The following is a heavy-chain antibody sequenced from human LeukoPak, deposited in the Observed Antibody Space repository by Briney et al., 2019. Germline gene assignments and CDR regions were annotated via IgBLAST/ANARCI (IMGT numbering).Heavy chain of an antibody. Sequence: PGRSLRLSCAASGFTFSSYGMHWVRQAPGKGLEWVAVISYDGSNKYYADSVKGRFTISRDNSKNTLYLQMNSLRAEDTAVYYCAKGGGWLQLSATDYWGQGTLVTVSS. CDR3: AKGGGWLQLSATDY. CDR1: GFTFSSYG. CDR2: ISYDGSNK. D-gene: IGHD5-24*01. V-gene: IGHV3-30*18. J-gene: IGHJ4*02.